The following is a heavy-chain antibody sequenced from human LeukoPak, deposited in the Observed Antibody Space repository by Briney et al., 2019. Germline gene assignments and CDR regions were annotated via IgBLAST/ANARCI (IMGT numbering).Heavy chain of an antibody. D-gene: IGHD1-26*01. V-gene: IGHV3-30-3*01. J-gene: IGHJ4*02. CDR2: ISYDGSNK. Sequence: PGGSLRLSCAASGFTFSSYAMHWVRQAPGKGLEWVAVISYDGSNKYYADSVKGRFTISRDNSKNTLYLQMNSLRAEDTAVYYCARWRIVGASYYFDSWGQGTLVTVSS. CDR3: ARWRIVGASYYFDS. CDR1: GFTFSSYA.